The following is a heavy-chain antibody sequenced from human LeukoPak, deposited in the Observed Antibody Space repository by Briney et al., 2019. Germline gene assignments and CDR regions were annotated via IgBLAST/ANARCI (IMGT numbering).Heavy chain of an antibody. D-gene: IGHD1-14*01. J-gene: IGHJ4*02. Sequence: PGGSLRLSCAASGFTFDDYAMHWVRQTPGKGLECVSLLSEDGGDTWYADSVKGRFTISRDNSKNSLYLQMNSLRAEDTAFYYCAKDKTRGPGDYWGQGTLVTVSS. CDR2: LSEDGGDT. CDR3: AKDKTRGPGDY. CDR1: GFTFDDYA. V-gene: IGHV3-43*02.